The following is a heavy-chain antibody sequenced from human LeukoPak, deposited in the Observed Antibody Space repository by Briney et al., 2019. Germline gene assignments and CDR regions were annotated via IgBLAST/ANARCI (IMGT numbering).Heavy chain of an antibody. CDR2: ISSNGGST. V-gene: IGHV3-64*01. J-gene: IGHJ4*02. Sequence: GGSLRLSCAASGFTFSSYAMHWVRQAPGKGLEYVSAISSNGGSTYYANSVKGRFTISRDNSKNTLYLQMGSLRAEDMAVYYCARDQFYYGSGSYLWFPLEPPDYWGQGTLVTVSS. CDR3: ARDQFYYGSGSYLWFPLEPPDY. CDR1: GFTFSSYA. D-gene: IGHD3-10*01.